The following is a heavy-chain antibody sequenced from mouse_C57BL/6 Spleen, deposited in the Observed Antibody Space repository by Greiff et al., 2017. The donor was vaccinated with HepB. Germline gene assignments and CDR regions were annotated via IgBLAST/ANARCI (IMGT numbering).Heavy chain of an antibody. D-gene: IGHD2-1*01. CDR1: GYTFTSYW. CDR3: ARDYYGKEDAMDY. J-gene: IGHJ4*01. CDR2: IYPGSGST. Sequence: QVQLKQPGAELVKPGASVKMSCKASGYTFTSYWITWVKQRPGQGLEWIGDIYPGSGSTNYNEKFKSKATLTVDTSSSTAYMQLSSLTSEDSAVYYCARDYYGKEDAMDYWGQGTSVTVSS. V-gene: IGHV1-55*01.